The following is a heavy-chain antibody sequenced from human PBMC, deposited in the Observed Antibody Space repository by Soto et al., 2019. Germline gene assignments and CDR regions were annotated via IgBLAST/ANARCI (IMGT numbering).Heavy chain of an antibody. Sequence: SETLSLTCTVSGDYISNNNYYWSWIRQPPGKGLEWIGYIYYSGSTNYNPSLKSRVTISVDTSKNQFSLKLSSVTAADTAVYYCARRYGSAFDIWGQGTMVTVSS. D-gene: IGHD3-10*01. J-gene: IGHJ3*02. V-gene: IGHV4-61*01. CDR2: IYYSGST. CDR3: ARRYGSAFDI. CDR1: GDYISNNNYY.